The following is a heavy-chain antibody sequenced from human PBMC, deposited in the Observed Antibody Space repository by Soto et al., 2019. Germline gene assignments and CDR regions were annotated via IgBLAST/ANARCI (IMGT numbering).Heavy chain of an antibody. V-gene: IGHV3-30-3*01. CDR3: ARDHGMFLSYYYYGMDV. CDR1: GFTFSRFS. J-gene: IGHJ6*02. Sequence: GGSLRLSCAASGFTFSRFSMHWVRQAPGKGLAWVAVISYDGNNKHFAESVKGRFSISKDDSKNTVYLEMNNLRGDDSAVYYCARDHGMFLSYYYYGMDVWGQGTTVTVSS. D-gene: IGHD3-10*02. CDR2: ISYDGNNK.